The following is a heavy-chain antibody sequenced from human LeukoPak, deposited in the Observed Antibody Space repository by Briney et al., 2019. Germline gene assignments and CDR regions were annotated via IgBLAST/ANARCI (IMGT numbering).Heavy chain of an antibody. CDR2: ISYDGSNK. V-gene: IGHV3-30-3*01. Sequence: GASLRLSCAASGFSFTTFEMSWVRQAPGKGLEWVAVISYDGSNKYYADSVKGRFTISRDNSKNTLYLQMNSLRAEDTAVYYCSYYYGMDVWGQGTTVTVSS. CDR3: SYYYGMDV. J-gene: IGHJ6*02. CDR1: GFSFTTFE.